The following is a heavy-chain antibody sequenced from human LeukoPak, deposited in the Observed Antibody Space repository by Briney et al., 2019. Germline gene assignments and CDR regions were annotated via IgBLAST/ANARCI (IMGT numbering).Heavy chain of an antibody. CDR3: ARVPAVATTWFDP. CDR2: IYHSGST. J-gene: IGHJ5*02. V-gene: IGHV4-38-2*02. Sequence: SETLPLTCTVSGYSISNGDYWGWIRQPPGKGLEYIGNIYHSGSTDYNPSLKSRVTISVDTSKNQFSLKLTSVTAADTAVYYCARVPAVATTWFDPWGQGTLVTVSS. D-gene: IGHD6-19*01. CDR1: GYSISNGDY.